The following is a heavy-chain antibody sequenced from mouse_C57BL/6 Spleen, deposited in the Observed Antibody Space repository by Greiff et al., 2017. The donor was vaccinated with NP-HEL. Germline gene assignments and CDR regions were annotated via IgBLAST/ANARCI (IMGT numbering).Heavy chain of an antibody. D-gene: IGHD1-1*01. CDR1: GYTFTSYW. J-gene: IGHJ2*01. Sequence: QVQLQQPGAELVKPGASVKLSCKASGYTFTSYWMHWVKQRPGQGLEWIGMIHPNSGSTNYNEKFKSKATLTVDKSSSTAYMQLSSLTSEDSAVYYCARWTTVVEGDYWGQGTTLTVSS. V-gene: IGHV1-64*01. CDR2: IHPNSGST. CDR3: ARWTTVVEGDY.